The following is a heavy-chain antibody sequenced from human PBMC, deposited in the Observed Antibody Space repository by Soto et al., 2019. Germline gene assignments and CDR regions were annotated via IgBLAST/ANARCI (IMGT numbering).Heavy chain of an antibody. CDR3: ARDWAAAGAFDY. D-gene: IGHD6-13*01. Sequence: QVQLVQSGAEVKKPGASVKVSCKASGYTFTSYGISWVRQAPGQGLEWMGWISAYNGNTNHAQKRQGRVTMTTDTCTSTAYMELRSMRSDDTAVYYCARDWAAAGAFDYWGQGTLVTVSS. J-gene: IGHJ4*02. CDR2: ISAYNGNT. CDR1: GYTFTSYG. V-gene: IGHV1-18*01.